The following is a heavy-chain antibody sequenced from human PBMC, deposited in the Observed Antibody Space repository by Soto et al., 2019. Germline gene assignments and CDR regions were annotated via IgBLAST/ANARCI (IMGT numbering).Heavy chain of an antibody. CDR2: INAGNGNT. J-gene: IGHJ4*02. CDR1: GFTFTSHA. D-gene: IGHD7-27*01. CDR3: ARAPINPKWGVTMFDY. V-gene: IGHV1-3*01. Sequence: QVHLVQSATEVKRPGASVKVSCQTSGFTFTSHAIQWVRQAPGQRPEWLGWINAGNGNTKYSRRFQGSITITKDTAASTSDIELDSLTSEYTALFFCARAPINPKWGVTMFDYWGQGTLVTVSS.